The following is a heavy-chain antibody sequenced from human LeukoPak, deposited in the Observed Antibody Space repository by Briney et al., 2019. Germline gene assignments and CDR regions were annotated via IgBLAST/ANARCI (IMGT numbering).Heavy chain of an antibody. CDR2: ISGSGGST. CDR1: GFTFSSYG. CDR3: AKDRGGSSRTYPFDY. Sequence: GGSLRLSCAASGFTFSSYGMSWVRQAPGKGLEWVSAISGSGGSTYYADSVKGRFTISRDNSKNTLYLQMNSLRAEDTAVYYCAKDRGGSSRTYPFDYWGQGTLVTVSS. J-gene: IGHJ4*02. D-gene: IGHD2-15*01. V-gene: IGHV3-23*01.